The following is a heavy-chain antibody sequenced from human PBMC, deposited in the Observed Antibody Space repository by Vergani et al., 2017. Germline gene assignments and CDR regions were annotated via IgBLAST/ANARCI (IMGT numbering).Heavy chain of an antibody. CDR3: ARGALWWLRQIDS. Sequence: QVQLQESGPGLVKPSQTLSLTCTVSGASMSSVGYYWTWIRQPPGKGLEWIGYIYDSGDTKYNPSLKSRVTMSLDTSKNQFSLNLYSVTAADTAVYYCARGALWWLRQIDSWGQGTLVTVSS. CDR1: GASMSSVGYY. J-gene: IGHJ4*02. D-gene: IGHD2-21*01. V-gene: IGHV4-61*08. CDR2: IYDSGDT.